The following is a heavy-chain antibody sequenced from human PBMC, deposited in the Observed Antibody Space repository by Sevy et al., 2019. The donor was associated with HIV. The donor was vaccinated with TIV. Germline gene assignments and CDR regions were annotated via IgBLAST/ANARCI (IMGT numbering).Heavy chain of an antibody. Sequence: GSLRLSCEVSGFTFGSYAMSWVRQAPGKGLEWVSVISGSGGSTYYADSVKGRFTISRDNSKNTLYLQMNSLRAEDTAVYYCAKGDSIDYNWLDPWGQGTLVTVSS. V-gene: IGHV3-23*01. CDR1: GFTFGSYA. CDR2: ISGSGGST. J-gene: IGHJ5*02. D-gene: IGHD3-22*01. CDR3: AKGDSIDYNWLDP.